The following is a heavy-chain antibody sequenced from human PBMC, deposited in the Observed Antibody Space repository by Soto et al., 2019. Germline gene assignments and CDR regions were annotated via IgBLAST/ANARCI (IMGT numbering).Heavy chain of an antibody. J-gene: IGHJ6*02. D-gene: IGHD2-15*01. Sequence: QVQLVQCGAEVKKPGSSVKVSCKASGGTFSSYAISWVRQAPGQGLEWMGGIIPIFGTANYAQKFQGRVTITADESTSTAYMELSSLRSEDTAVYYCARYCSGGSCYSMNAYGMDVWGQGTTVTVSS. CDR2: IIPIFGTA. V-gene: IGHV1-69*01. CDR3: ARYCSGGSCYSMNAYGMDV. CDR1: GGTFSSYA.